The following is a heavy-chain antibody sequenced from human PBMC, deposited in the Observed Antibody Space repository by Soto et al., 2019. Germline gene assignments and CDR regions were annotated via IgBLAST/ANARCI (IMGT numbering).Heavy chain of an antibody. CDR1: GFTFSSYG. J-gene: IGHJ4*02. CDR2: ISYDGSNK. D-gene: IGHD6-19*01. V-gene: IGHV3-30*18. Sequence: QVQLVESGGGVVQPGRSLRLSCAASGFTFSSYGMHWVRQAPGKGLEWVAVISYDGSNKYYADSVKGRFTISRDNSKNTLYLQRNGLRAEDTAVYYCAKDRFRIAVAAPFDYWGQGTLVTASS. CDR3: AKDRFRIAVAAPFDY.